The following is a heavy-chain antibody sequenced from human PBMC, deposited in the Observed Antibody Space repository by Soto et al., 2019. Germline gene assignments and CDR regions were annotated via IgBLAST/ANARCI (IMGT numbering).Heavy chain of an antibody. Sequence: ASVKVSCKASGYTFTSYGISWVRQAPGQGLEWMGWISAYNGNTNYAQKLQGRVTMTTDTSTSTAYMELRSLRSDDTAVYYCARGHVVVVAATSFDYWGQGTLVTVSS. J-gene: IGHJ4*02. V-gene: IGHV1-18*04. D-gene: IGHD2-15*01. CDR1: GYTFTSYG. CDR3: ARGHVVVVAATSFDY. CDR2: ISAYNGNT.